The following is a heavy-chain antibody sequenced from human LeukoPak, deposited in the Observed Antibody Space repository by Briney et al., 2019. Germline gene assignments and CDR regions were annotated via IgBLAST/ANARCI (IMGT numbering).Heavy chain of an antibody. D-gene: IGHD2-2*02. V-gene: IGHV3-21*01. Sequence: GGSLRLSCAASGFTFSSYSMNWVRQAPGKGLEWVSSISSSSSYIYYADSVKGRFTISRDNAKNSLYLQMNSLRAEDTAVYYCARSPAAILEYFQHWGQGTLVTVSS. J-gene: IGHJ1*01. CDR2: ISSSSSYI. CDR3: ARSPAAILEYFQH. CDR1: GFTFSSYS.